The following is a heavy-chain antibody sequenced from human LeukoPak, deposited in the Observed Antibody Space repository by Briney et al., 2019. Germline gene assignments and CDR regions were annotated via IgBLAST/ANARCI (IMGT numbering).Heavy chain of an antibody. CDR3: ARDSVVVVAATLTRYYYMDV. J-gene: IGHJ6*03. CDR2: ISSSSSTI. D-gene: IGHD2-15*01. V-gene: IGHV3-48*01. CDR1: GFTFSSYS. Sequence: LGGSLRLSCAASGFTFSSYSMNWVRQAPGKGLEWVSYISSSSSTIYYADSVKGRFTISRDNAKNSLYLQMNSLRAEDTAVYYCARDSVVVVAATLTRYYYMDVRGKGTTVTISS.